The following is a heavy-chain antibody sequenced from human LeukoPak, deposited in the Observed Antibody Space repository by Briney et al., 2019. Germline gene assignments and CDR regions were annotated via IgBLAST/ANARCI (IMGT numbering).Heavy chain of an antibody. CDR2: IRYDGSNK. CDR3: AKDHGYYYDSSGYSDY. D-gene: IGHD3-22*01. V-gene: IGHV3-30*02. CDR1: GFTFSSYG. J-gene: IGHJ4*02. Sequence: PGGSLRLSCAASGFTFSSYGMHWVRQAPGKGLEWVAFIRYDGSNKYYADSVKGRFTISRDNSKNTLYLQMNSLRAEDTAVYYCAKDHGYYYDSSGYSDYWGQGTLVTVSS.